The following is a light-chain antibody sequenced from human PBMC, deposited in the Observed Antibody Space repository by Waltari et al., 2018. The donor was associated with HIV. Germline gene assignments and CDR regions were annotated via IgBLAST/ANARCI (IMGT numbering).Light chain of an antibody. CDR1: TSNIGNDY. J-gene: IGLJ3*02. V-gene: IGLV1-51*01. CDR2: DNN. CDR3: GTWDRSLSAAV. Sequence: QSVLTQPPSVSAAPGQKVTISSSGSTSNIGNDYVSWYQHVPGAAPRLLIYDNNKRPSGIPGRFSGSRSGTSATLGITGLQTGDEAHYYCGTWDRSLSAAVFGGGTKLTVL.